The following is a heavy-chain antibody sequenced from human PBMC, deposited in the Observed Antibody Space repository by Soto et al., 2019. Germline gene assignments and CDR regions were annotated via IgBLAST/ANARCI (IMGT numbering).Heavy chain of an antibody. J-gene: IGHJ5*02. CDR1: GASISSTSYY. CDR3: ATEMVATPNWFDP. Sequence: QLQLQESGPGLVKPSETLSLTCTVSGASISSTSYYWAWIRQPPGKGLEWIGTIYYSGRTYYNRSPKSRVTISVNTSKSPFSLKLSSVTAADTALYYCATEMVATPNWFDPWGQGTLVTVSS. CDR2: IYYSGRT. V-gene: IGHV4-39*02. D-gene: IGHD5-12*01.